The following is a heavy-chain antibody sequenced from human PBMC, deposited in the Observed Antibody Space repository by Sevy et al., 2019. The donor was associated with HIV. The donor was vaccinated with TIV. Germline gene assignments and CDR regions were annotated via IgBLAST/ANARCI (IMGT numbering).Heavy chain of an antibody. Sequence: GGSLRLSCAASGFTFSSYSMNWVRQAPGKGLEWVSSISSSSSYIYYADSVKGRFTISRDNAKNSLYPQMNSLRAEDTAVYYCARDSPPVVGAEAGHFDYWGQGTLVTVSS. J-gene: IGHJ4*02. V-gene: IGHV3-21*01. CDR2: ISSSSSYI. CDR1: GFTFSSYS. D-gene: IGHD1-26*01. CDR3: ARDSPPVVGAEAGHFDY.